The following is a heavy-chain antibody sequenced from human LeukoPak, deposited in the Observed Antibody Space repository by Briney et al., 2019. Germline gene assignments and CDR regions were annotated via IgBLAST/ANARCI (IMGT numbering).Heavy chain of an antibody. V-gene: IGHV1-18*04. CDR1: GYTFTTNG. Sequence: ASVKVSCKASGYTFTTNGIIWVRQAPGQGVEWMGWISAKNGNTNYAQNLQGRVTMTSDTSTSTAYMELRSLRSDDTAVYYCARGGGGQWGYFDYWGQGTLVTVSS. D-gene: IGHD3-16*01. CDR3: ARGGGGQWGYFDY. CDR2: ISAKNGNT. J-gene: IGHJ4*02.